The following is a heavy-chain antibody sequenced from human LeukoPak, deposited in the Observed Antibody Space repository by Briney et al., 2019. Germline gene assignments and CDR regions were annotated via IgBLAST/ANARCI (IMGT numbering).Heavy chain of an antibody. V-gene: IGHV1-69*05. CDR3: ARDQGGYESSHVY. D-gene: IGHD5-12*01. CDR2: IIPIFGTA. CDR1: GGTLSSYA. Sequence: SVKVSCKGSGGTLSSYAISWVRQAPGQGLEWMGRIIPIFGTANYAHKFQGRVTITTDESTSTAYMELSSLRSEDTAVYYCARDQGGYESSHVYWGQGTLVTVSS. J-gene: IGHJ4*02.